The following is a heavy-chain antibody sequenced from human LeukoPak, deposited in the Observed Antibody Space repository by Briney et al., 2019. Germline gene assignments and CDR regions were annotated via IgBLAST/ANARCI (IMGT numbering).Heavy chain of an antibody. CDR2: ITGSGVST. CDR3: AKLSRVMVVTAIENYFDY. J-gene: IGHJ4*02. Sequence: GGSLRLSCAASGFAFSSYAMSWVRQAPGKGLEWVSAITGSGVSTYYADSVKGRFTISRDNSKNTLYLQMNSLRAEDTAVYYCAKLSRVMVVTAIENYFDYWGQGTLVTVSS. CDR1: GFAFSSYA. D-gene: IGHD2-21*02. V-gene: IGHV3-23*01.